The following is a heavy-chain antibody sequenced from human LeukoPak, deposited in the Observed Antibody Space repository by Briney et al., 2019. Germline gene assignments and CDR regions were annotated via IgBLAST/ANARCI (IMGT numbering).Heavy chain of an antibody. Sequence: ASVNVSCTASGYTFISYDINWVRQAPGQGLEGMGWMNPNSGNTGYAQKFQGRVTMTRNTSISTAYMELSSLRSEDTAVYYCARGAGITMVRGVIRYWGQGTLVTVSS. CDR3: ARGAGITMVRGVIRY. J-gene: IGHJ4*02. CDR1: GYTFISYD. D-gene: IGHD3-10*01. V-gene: IGHV1-8*01. CDR2: MNPNSGNT.